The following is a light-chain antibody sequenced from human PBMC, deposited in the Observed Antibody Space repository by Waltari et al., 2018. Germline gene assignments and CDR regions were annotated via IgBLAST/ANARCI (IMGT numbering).Light chain of an antibody. V-gene: IGKV4-1*01. CDR1: QSILYSSNNKNY. J-gene: IGKJ2*01. Sequence: DIVMTQSPDSLTVSLGERATINCKSSQSILYSSNNKNYLAWYLQMAGQPPKLPIYWASTRESGVPDLFSCSGSGTDFTLTISSLQAEDVAAYYCQQYYTTPYTFGQGTKLEI. CDR3: QQYYTTPYT. CDR2: WAS.